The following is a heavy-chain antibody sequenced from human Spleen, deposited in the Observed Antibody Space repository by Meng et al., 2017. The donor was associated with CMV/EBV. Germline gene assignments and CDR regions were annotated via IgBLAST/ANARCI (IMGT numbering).Heavy chain of an antibody. D-gene: IGHD2-2*01. J-gene: IGHJ6*02. CDR1: GFTFTSSA. Sequence: SVQVSCKASGFTFTSSAVQWVRQARGQRLEWIGWIVVGSGNTNYAQKFQERVTITRDMSTSTAYMELSSLRSEDTAVYYCAALGYCSSTSCYSADYYYYYGMDVWGQGTTVTVSS. CDR3: AALGYCSSTSCYSADYYYYYGMDV. V-gene: IGHV1-58*01. CDR2: IVVGSGNT.